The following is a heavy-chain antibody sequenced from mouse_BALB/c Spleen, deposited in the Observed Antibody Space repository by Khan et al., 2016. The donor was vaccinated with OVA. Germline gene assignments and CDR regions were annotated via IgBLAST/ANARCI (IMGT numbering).Heavy chain of an antibody. D-gene: IGHD4-1*01. CDR1: GYSITSDYA. V-gene: IGHV3-2*02. J-gene: IGHJ3*01. CDR3: ARLGPGFTY. CDR2: ISYSGST. Sequence: QLEESGPGLVKPSQSLSLTCTVTGYSITSDYAWNWIRQSPGNKLEWMGYISYSGSTSYNPSLKSRISITRDTSKNQFFLQLNSVTTEDTATYYCARLGPGFTYWGQGTLVTVSA.